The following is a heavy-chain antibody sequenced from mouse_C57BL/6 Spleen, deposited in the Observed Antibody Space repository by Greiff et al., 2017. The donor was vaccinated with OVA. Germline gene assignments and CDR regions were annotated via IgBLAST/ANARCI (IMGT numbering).Heavy chain of an antibody. V-gene: IGHV1-26*01. Sequence: EVQLQQSGPELVKPGASVKISCKASGYTFTDYYMNWVKQSHGKSLEWIGDINPNNGGTSYNQKFKGKATLTVDKSSSTAYMELRSLTSEDSAVYYCARVTTVVAPCFDYWGQGTTLTVSA. J-gene: IGHJ2*01. D-gene: IGHD1-1*01. CDR3: ARVTTVVAPCFDY. CDR2: INPNNGGT. CDR1: GYTFTDYY.